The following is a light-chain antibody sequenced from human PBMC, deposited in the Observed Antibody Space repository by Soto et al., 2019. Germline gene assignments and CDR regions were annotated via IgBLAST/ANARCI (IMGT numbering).Light chain of an antibody. V-gene: IGKV1-39*01. CDR1: QSMTRY. J-gene: IGKJ5*01. CDR3: QQSDSTPMT. Sequence: DIQMTQSPSSLSASVGDRVTITCRASQSMTRYLNWYQQKPGKAPKLLISTTSTLQSGVPSRFSGSGSGTDFTLTISSLQPEDFATYYCQQSDSTPMTFGQGTRLEIK. CDR2: TTS.